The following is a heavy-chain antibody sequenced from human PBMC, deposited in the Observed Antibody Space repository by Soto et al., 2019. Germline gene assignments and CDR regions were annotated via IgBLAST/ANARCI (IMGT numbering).Heavy chain of an antibody. CDR3: ARDGGSGWFQRSYYFDY. Sequence: GWSLRLSCASSGFTFSSYAMHWVRQAPGKGLEWVAVISYDGSNKYYADSVKGRFTISRDNSKNTLYLQMNSLRAEDTAVYYCARDGGSGWFQRSYYFDYWGQGTLVTVSS. D-gene: IGHD6-19*01. CDR1: GFTFSSYA. CDR2: ISYDGSNK. V-gene: IGHV3-30-3*01. J-gene: IGHJ4*02.